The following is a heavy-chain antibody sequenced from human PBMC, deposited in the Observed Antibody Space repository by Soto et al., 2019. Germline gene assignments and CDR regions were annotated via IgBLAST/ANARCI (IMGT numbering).Heavy chain of an antibody. J-gene: IGHJ4*02. CDR1: GFTFSSHS. Sequence: QVQLMESGGGVVQPGGSLRLSYATSGFTFSSHSMHWFRQAPGKGLEWVAVTSSNGDTKYYADSVKGRFTISRDNSKNTLYLQMNSLRGEDTAVYYCASEVVTTKWYFDNWGQGILVTVSS. D-gene: IGHD1-1*01. V-gene: IGHV3-30-3*01. CDR3: ASEVVTTKWYFDN. CDR2: TSSNGDTK.